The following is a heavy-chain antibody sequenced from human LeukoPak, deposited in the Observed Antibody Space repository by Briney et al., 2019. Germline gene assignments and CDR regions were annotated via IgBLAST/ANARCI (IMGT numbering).Heavy chain of an antibody. CDR2: ISYDGSNK. CDR1: GFTFSSYG. Sequence: GSLRLSXAASGFTFSSYGMHWVRQAPGKGLEWVAVISYDGSNKYYADSVKGRFTISRDNSKNTLYLQMNSLRAEDTAVYYCAKVNYYDSSGYFDYWGQGTLVTVSS. CDR3: AKVNYYDSSGYFDY. J-gene: IGHJ4*02. D-gene: IGHD3-22*01. V-gene: IGHV3-30*18.